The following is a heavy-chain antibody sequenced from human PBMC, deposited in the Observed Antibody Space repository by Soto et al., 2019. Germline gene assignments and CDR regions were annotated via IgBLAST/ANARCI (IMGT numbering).Heavy chain of an antibody. D-gene: IGHD1-26*01. CDR3: ARMVPPNYSAFDY. CDR1: GYTFTTYA. CDR2: INAGNGNT. V-gene: IGHV1-3*01. Sequence: QVQLVQSGAEVKKPGASVKVSCKASGYTFTTYAMHWVRQAPGQRLAWMGWINAGNGNTEYSQRFQGRVTITSDTSASTAYMELSSLRSEDTAVYYCARMVPPNYSAFDYWGQGTLVTVSS. J-gene: IGHJ4*02.